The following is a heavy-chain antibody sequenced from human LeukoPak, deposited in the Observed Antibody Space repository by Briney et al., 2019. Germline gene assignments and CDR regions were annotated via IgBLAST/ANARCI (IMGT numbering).Heavy chain of an antibody. Sequence: ASVKVSCKASGYTFTSYYMHWVRQAPGQGLEWMGIINPSGGSTSYAQKFQGRVTMTRDMSTSTVYMELSSLRAEDTALYYCAKDGPRYNWNDGWIDYWGQGTLVTVSS. CDR1: GYTFTSYY. CDR3: AKDGPRYNWNDGWIDY. J-gene: IGHJ4*02. CDR2: INPSGGST. V-gene: IGHV1-46*01. D-gene: IGHD1-1*01.